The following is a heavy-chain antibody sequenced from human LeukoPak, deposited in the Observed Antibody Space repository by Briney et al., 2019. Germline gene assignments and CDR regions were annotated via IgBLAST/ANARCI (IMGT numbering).Heavy chain of an antibody. CDR3: LSYYDILTGYFQ. D-gene: IGHD3-9*01. V-gene: IGHV4-39*01. CDR1: GGSISSSSYY. Sequence: SETLSLTCTVSGGSISSSSYYWGWIRQPPGKGLEWIGSIYYSGSTYYNPSLKSRVTISVDTFKNQFSLKLSSVTAADTAVYHCLSYYDILTGYFQWGQGTLVTVSS. J-gene: IGHJ4*02. CDR2: IYYSGST.